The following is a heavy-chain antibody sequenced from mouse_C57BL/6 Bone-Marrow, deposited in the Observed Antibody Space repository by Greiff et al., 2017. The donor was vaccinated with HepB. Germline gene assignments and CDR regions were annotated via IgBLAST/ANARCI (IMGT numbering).Heavy chain of an antibody. V-gene: IGHV5-6*01. CDR1: GFTFSSYG. CDR3: ARQWYAMDY. Sequence: DVDLVESGGDLVKPGGSLKLSCAASGFTFSSYGMSWVRQTPDKRLEWVATISSGGSYTYYPDSVKGRFTISRDNAKNTLYLQMSSLKSEDTAMYYCARQWYAMDYWGQGTSVTVSS. J-gene: IGHJ4*01. CDR2: ISSGGSYT.